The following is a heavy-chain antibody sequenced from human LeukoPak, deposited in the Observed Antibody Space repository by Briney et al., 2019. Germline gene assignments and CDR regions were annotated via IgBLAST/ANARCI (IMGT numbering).Heavy chain of an antibody. CDR1: GFTVSSNY. Sequence: GGSLRLSCAASGFTVSSNYMSWVRQAPGKGLEWVSVIYSGGSTYYADSVKGRFTISRDNSKNTLYLRMNSLRAEDTAVYYGARVGYSYVFFDYWGQGTLVTVSS. J-gene: IGHJ4*02. D-gene: IGHD5-18*01. V-gene: IGHV3-53*01. CDR3: ARVGYSYVFFDY. CDR2: IYSGGST.